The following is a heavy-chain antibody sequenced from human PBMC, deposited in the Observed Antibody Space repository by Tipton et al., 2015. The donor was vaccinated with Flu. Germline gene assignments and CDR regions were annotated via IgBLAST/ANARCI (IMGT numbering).Heavy chain of an antibody. Sequence: TLSLTCTVSGGSISSYYWNWIRQPPGKGLEWIGYIHHSGSTNYNPSLKSRVTISVDTSKNQFSLKVTSVTAADTAVYYCAREWSGLDIWGQGTMVTISA. V-gene: IGHV4-59*01. D-gene: IGHD3-3*01. J-gene: IGHJ3*02. CDR1: GGSISSYY. CDR3: AREWSGLDI. CDR2: IHHSGST.